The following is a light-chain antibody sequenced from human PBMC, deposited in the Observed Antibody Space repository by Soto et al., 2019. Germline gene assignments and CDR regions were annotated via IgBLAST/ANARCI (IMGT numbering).Light chain of an antibody. CDR1: SSDVGGSNR. CDR2: EVS. CDR3: SSYSGTSTYV. Sequence: SALTQPPSLSGSLGQSVTISCPGTSSDVGGSNRVSWYQQPPGTAPKFMIYEVSNRPSGVPDRFSGSRSGNTASLTISGLQAEDEADYYCSSYSGTSTYVFGTGTKVTVL. V-gene: IGLV2-18*02. J-gene: IGLJ1*01.